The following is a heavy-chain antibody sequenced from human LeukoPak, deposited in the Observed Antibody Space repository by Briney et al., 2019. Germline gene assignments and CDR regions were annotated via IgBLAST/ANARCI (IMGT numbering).Heavy chain of an antibody. CDR3: ARGYSSSWSRRDYFDY. CDR1: GFTFSSYS. D-gene: IGHD6-13*01. Sequence: GGSLRLSCAASGFTFSSYSMNWVRQAPGKGLEWVSSISSSSSYIYYADSVKGRFTISRDNAKNSLYLQMNSLRAEDTAVYYCARGYSSSWSRRDYFDYWGQGTLVTVSS. V-gene: IGHV3-21*01. CDR2: ISSSSSYI. J-gene: IGHJ4*02.